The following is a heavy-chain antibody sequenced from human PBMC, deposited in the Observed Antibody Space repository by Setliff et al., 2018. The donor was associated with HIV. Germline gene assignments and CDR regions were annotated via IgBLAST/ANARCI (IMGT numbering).Heavy chain of an antibody. CDR1: SGSFSGYY. V-gene: IGHV4-34*01. CDR2: INHGGST. D-gene: IGHD3-22*01. J-gene: IGHJ6*03. Sequence: PSETLSLTCAVYSGSFSGYYWSWIRQSPGKGLEWIGEINHGGSTKYNPSFKSRLAMPVDTSKQQFSLKLNSVTAADTAVYYCARHYDSSGPNYRYYYMDVWGKGTTVTLSS. CDR3: ARHYDSSGPNYRYYYMDV.